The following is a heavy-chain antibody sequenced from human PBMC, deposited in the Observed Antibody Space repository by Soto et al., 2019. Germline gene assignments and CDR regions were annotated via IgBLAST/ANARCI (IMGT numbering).Heavy chain of an antibody. CDR1: GFTFSSYA. Sequence: GGSLRLSCAASGFTFSSYAMSWVRQAPGKGLEWVSAISGSGGSTYYADSVKGRFTISRDNSKNTLYLQMNSLRAEDTAVYYCAKGEGQLELRRGLYNWFDPWGQGTLVTVSS. CDR3: AKGEGQLELRRGLYNWFDP. CDR2: ISGSGGST. V-gene: IGHV3-23*01. J-gene: IGHJ5*02. D-gene: IGHD1-7*01.